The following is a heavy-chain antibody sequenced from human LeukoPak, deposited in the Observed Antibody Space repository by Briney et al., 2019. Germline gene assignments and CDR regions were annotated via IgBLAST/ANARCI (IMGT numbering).Heavy chain of an antibody. V-gene: IGHV3-11*04. Sequence: GSLRLSCAASGFTFSDYYMSWIRQAPGKGLEWVSYISSSGSTIYYADSVKGRFTISRDNSKNTLYLQMNSLRAEDTAVYYCARGGYYDSSGYYSPDYWGQGTLVTVSS. D-gene: IGHD3-22*01. CDR3: ARGGYYDSSGYYSPDY. CDR2: ISSSGSTI. J-gene: IGHJ4*02. CDR1: GFTFSDYY.